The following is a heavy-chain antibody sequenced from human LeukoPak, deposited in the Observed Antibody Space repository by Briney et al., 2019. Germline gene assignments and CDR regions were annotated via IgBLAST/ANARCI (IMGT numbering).Heavy chain of an antibody. D-gene: IGHD5-12*01. CDR3: VRAGYSAYDSLFDY. V-gene: IGHV3-11*06. CDR1: GFTFSDYY. Sequence: GGSLRLSCAASGFTFSDYYISWIRQAPGKGLEWVSHISSSSSYTNYADSLKGRFTISRDNAKNSLYLQMNSLRAEDTAVYYCVRAGYSAYDSLFDYWGQGTLVTVSS. CDR2: ISSSSSYT. J-gene: IGHJ4*02.